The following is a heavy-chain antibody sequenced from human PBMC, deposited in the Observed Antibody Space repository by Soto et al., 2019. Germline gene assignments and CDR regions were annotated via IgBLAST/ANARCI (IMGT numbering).Heavy chain of an antibody. CDR3: ARSGYHRRLAGRAYYMDV. CDR2: IYYSGST. V-gene: IGHV4-31*03. CDR1: GGSISSGGYY. Sequence: SETLSLTCTVSGGSISSGGYYWSWIRQHPGKGLEWIGYIYYSGSTYYNPSLKSRVTISVDTSKNQFSLKLSSVTAAYTAVYYCARSGYHRRLAGRAYYMDVWGKGSTVTVSS. D-gene: IGHD2-15*01. J-gene: IGHJ6*03.